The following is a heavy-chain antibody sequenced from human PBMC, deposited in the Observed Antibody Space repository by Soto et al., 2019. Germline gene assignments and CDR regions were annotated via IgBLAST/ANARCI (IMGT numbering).Heavy chain of an antibody. CDR3: ARGLSSYYYGSGSYGGGYYYYGMDV. CDR1: GGSFSGYY. D-gene: IGHD3-10*01. CDR2: INHSGST. J-gene: IGHJ6*02. V-gene: IGHV4-34*01. Sequence: SETLSLTXAVYGGSFSGYYWSWIRQPPGKGLEWIGEINHSGSTNYNPSLKSRVTISVDTSKNQFSLKLSSVTAADTAVYYCARGLSSYYYGSGSYGGGYYYYGMDVWGQGTTVTVSS.